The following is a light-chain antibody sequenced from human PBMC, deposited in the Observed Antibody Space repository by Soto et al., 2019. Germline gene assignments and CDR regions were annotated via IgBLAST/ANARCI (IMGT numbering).Light chain of an antibody. CDR3: CSFAKGDNIV. V-gene: IGLV2-23*02. CDR1: ASDIGAYNL. J-gene: IGLJ2*01. Sequence: QSVLTQPASVSGSPGQSLTISCTGTASDIGAYNLVSWYQLHPRKPPKLIIYEFTKQPSGVSNRFSGSESGYTASLTISGVQSEDEADYYCCSFAKGDNIVFGGGTKLTVL. CDR2: EFT.